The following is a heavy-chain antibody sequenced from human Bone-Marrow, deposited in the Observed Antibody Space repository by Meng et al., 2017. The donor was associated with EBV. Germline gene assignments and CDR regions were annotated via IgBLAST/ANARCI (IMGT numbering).Heavy chain of an antibody. Sequence: EVQLVESGGGLVQPGGSLIRSCVASGFTFSSYWMHWVRQAPGKGLVWVSRINSDGSSTTYADSVKGRFTISRDNAKNTLYLQMNSLRAEDTAVYYCARDPHYYDSSGYYYHWGQGTLVTVSS. CDR2: INSDGSST. CDR1: GFTFSSYW. CDR3: ARDPHYYDSSGYYYH. V-gene: IGHV3-74*01. D-gene: IGHD3-22*01. J-gene: IGHJ5*02.